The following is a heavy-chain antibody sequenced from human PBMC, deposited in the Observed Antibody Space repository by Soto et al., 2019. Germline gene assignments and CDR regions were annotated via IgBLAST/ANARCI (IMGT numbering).Heavy chain of an antibody. J-gene: IGHJ5*02. CDR1: GFTFSSYA. CDR2: ISGSGGST. V-gene: IGHV3-23*01. D-gene: IGHD5-12*01. Sequence: PGGSLRLSCAASGFTFSSYAMGWVRQAPGKGLEWVSAISGSGGSTYYADSVKGRFTISRDNSKNTLYPQMNSLRAEDTAVHYCAKEGDGYNSGRGNWFDPWGQGTLVTVSS. CDR3: AKEGDGYNSGRGNWFDP.